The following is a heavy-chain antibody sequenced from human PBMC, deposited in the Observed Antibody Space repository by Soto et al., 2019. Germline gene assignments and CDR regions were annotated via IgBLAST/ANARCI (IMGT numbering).Heavy chain of an antibody. Sequence: GASVKVSCKASGYTFTSYYMHWVRQAPGQGLEWMGIINPSGGSTSYAQKFQGRVTMTRDTSTSTVYMELSSLRSEDTAVYYCARRGEDIVEVPAAMGDGFDPWGKGTLVTVSS. CDR3: ARRGEDIVEVPAAMGDGFDP. V-gene: IGHV1-46*03. D-gene: IGHD2-2*01. J-gene: IGHJ5*02. CDR2: INPSGGST. CDR1: GYTFTSYY.